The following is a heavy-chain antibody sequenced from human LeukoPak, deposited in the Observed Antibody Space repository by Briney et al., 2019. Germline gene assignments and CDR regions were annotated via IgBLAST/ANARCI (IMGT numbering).Heavy chain of an antibody. CDR2: INWNGGST. V-gene: IGHV3-20*04. Sequence: PGGSLRLSCAASGFTFDDYGMSWVRQAPGKGLEWVSGINWNGGSTGYADSVKGRFTISRDNAKNSVYLQMNSLRAEDTALYYCARDSTPTEDGDYRWFFDSWGQGTLVTGSS. CDR1: GFTFDDYG. CDR3: ARDSTPTEDGDYRWFFDS. D-gene: IGHD4-17*01. J-gene: IGHJ4*01.